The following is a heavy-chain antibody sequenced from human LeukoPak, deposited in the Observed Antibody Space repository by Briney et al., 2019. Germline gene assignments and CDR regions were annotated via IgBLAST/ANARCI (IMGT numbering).Heavy chain of an antibody. CDR3: ARAYGDYVDSFDY. CDR1: GFTFSNFS. CDR2: ISSSSSYI. J-gene: IGHJ4*02. V-gene: IGHV3-21*01. D-gene: IGHD4-17*01. Sequence: GGSLRLSCAASGFTFSNFSMNWVRQAPGKGLEWVSSISSSSSYIYYADSVKGRFTISRDNAKNSLYLQMNSLRAEDTAVYYCARAYGDYVDSFDYWGQGTLVTVSS.